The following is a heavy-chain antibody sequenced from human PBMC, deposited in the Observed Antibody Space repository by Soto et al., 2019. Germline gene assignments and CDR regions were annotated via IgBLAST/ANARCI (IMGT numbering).Heavy chain of an antibody. CDR2: INHSGST. CDR1: GGSFSGYY. V-gene: IGHV4-34*01. Sequence: PSETLSLTCAVYGGSFSGYYWSWIRQPPGKGLEWIGEINHSGSTNYNPSLKSRVTISVDTSKNQFSLKLSSVTAADTAVYYCARGTPRITGTTRWFDPWGQGTLVTVSS. D-gene: IGHD1-7*01. CDR3: ARGTPRITGTTRWFDP. J-gene: IGHJ5*02.